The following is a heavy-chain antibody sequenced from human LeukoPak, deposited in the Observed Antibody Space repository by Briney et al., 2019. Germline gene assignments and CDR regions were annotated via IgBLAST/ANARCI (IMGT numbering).Heavy chain of an antibody. V-gene: IGHV3-74*01. CDR2: INSDGSST. CDR1: GFTFSSYW. Sequence: GGSLRLSCAASGFTFSSYWMHWVRQAPGKGLVWVSRINSDGSSTTYADSVKGRFTISRDNAKNTLYLQMNSLRAEDTAVYYCARVNYGFWSFLTWGQGTLVTVSS. CDR3: ARVNYGFWSFLT. J-gene: IGHJ5*02. D-gene: IGHD3-3*01.